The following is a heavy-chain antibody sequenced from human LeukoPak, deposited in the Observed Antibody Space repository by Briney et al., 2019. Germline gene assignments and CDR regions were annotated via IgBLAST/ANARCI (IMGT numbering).Heavy chain of an antibody. Sequence: GGSLRLSCAASGFTVSTNYMSWVRQAPGKGLEWVSLIYSGGSTYYADSVKGRFTISRDNSKNTLYLQMNSLRAEDTALYYCARGGIGYYDSSGYDEYFQHWGQGPLVTVS. CDR3: ARGGIGYYDSSGYDEYFQH. V-gene: IGHV3-66*01. CDR1: GFTVSTNY. D-gene: IGHD3-22*01. CDR2: IYSGGST. J-gene: IGHJ1*01.